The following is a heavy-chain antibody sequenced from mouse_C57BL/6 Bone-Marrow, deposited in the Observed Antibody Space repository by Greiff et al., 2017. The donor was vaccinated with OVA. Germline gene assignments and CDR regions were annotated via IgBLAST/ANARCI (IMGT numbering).Heavy chain of an antibody. CDR2: IFPGSGST. CDR1: GYTFTDYY. J-gene: IGHJ1*03. CDR3: ERYPSPDKDEYFDD. Sequence: QVQLQQSGPELVKPGASVKISCKASGYTFTDYYINWVKQRPGQGLEWIGWIFPGSGSTYYNEKFKGKATLTVDKSSSTAYMVLSSLTSEDSAVYFGERYPSPDKDEYFDDWGTGTTVTVSS. D-gene: IGHD6-1*01. V-gene: IGHV1-75*01.